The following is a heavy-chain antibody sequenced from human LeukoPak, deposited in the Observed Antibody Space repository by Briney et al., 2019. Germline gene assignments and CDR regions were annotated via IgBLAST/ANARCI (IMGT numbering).Heavy chain of an antibody. J-gene: IGHJ6*02. V-gene: IGHV3-11*03. CDR2: ISSSSSYT. Sequence: PGGSLRLSCAASGFTFSDYYMSWIRQAPGKGLEWVSYISSSSSYTNYADSVKGRFTISRDNAKNSLYLQMNSPRAEDTAVYYCARLELGFYGMDVWGQGTTVTVSS. CDR3: ARLELGFYGMDV. D-gene: IGHD6-6*01. CDR1: GFTFSDYY.